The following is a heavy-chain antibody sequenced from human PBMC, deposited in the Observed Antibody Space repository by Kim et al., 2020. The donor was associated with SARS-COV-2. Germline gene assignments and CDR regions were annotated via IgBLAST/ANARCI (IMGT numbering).Heavy chain of an antibody. D-gene: IGHD4-17*01. V-gene: IGHV3-74*01. Sequence: NYAYSWKCRFTTSRDRAKNTLYLRMNRLGVEDTAVYYCARGDVDGYYLIDPWGQGTLVTVSS. J-gene: IGHJ5*02. CDR3: ARGDVDGYYLIDP.